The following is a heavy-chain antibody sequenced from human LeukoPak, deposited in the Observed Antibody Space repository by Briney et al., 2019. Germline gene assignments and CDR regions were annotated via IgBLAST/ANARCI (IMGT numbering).Heavy chain of an antibody. CDR3: AKTTPSTVVTGGYFDY. V-gene: IGHV3-23*01. CDR1: GFTFNIYA. D-gene: IGHD4-23*01. J-gene: IGHJ4*02. Sequence: PGGSLRLSCAASGFTFNIYAMSWVRPAPGKGLEWVSAISGRGDTTYYADSVKGRFTISRDNSKNTLYVEMNSLRAEDTAIYYCAKTTPSTVVTGGYFDYWGRGTLVTVSS. CDR2: ISGRGDTT.